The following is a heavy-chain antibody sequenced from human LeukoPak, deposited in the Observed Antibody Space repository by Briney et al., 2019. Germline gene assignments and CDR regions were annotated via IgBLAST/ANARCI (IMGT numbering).Heavy chain of an antibody. V-gene: IGHV1-46*01. CDR3: ARAGGYYYDSSGYYNY. D-gene: IGHD3-22*01. CDR2: INPSGGST. CDR1: GYTFTSYY. Sequence: ASVKVSCKASGYTFTSYYMHWVRQAPGQGLEWMGIINPSGGSTSYAQKFQGRVTMTRGTSTSTVYMELSSLRSEDTAVYYCARAGGYYYDSSGYYNYWGQGTLVTVSS. J-gene: IGHJ4*02.